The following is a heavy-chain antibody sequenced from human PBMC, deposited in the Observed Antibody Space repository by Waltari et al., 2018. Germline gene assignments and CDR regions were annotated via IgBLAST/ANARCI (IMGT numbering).Heavy chain of an antibody. J-gene: IGHJ4*02. Sequence: QLQLQESGPGLVKPSETLSLTCTVSGGSISSSSYYWGWIRQPPGKGLEWIGSIYYSGSTYYNPSRKSRVTISVDTSKNQFSLKLSSVTAADTAVYYCARDSGYDGYFDYWGQGTLVTVSS. V-gene: IGHV4-39*07. CDR1: GGSISSSSYY. D-gene: IGHD5-12*01. CDR3: ARDSGYDGYFDY. CDR2: IYYSGST.